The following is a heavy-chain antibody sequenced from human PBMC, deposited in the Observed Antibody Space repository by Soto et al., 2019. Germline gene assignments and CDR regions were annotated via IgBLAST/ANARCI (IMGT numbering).Heavy chain of an antibody. J-gene: IGHJ4*02. Sequence: QVQLVQSGAEVKKPGASVKVSCKASGYTFTSYGISWVRQAPGQGLEWMGWISAYNGNTNYAQKLQGRVTMTTDTATSTAYMELRSLRSDDTAVYYCARGTIVVVVAATVPFDYWGQGTLVTVSS. CDR3: ARGTIVVVVAATVPFDY. CDR2: ISAYNGNT. CDR1: GYTFTSYG. V-gene: IGHV1-18*01. D-gene: IGHD2-15*01.